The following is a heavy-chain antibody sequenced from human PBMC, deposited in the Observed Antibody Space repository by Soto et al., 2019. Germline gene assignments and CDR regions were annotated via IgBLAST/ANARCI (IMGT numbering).Heavy chain of an antibody. CDR2: ISAYNGNT. CDR3: ARSSYCSSTSCFDHYYYGIDV. CDR1: GYTFTSYG. V-gene: IGHV1-18*01. Sequence: ASVKVSCKASGYTFTSYGISWVRQAPGQGLQWMGWISAYNGNTNYAQKLQGRVTMTTDTSTSTAYMELRSLRSEDTAVYYCARSSYCSSTSCFDHYYYGIDVWGQGTTVTVSS. D-gene: IGHD2-2*01. J-gene: IGHJ6*02.